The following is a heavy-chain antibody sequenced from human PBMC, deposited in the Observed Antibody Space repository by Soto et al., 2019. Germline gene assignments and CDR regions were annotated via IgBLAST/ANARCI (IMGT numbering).Heavy chain of an antibody. Sequence: SETLSLTRTVSGGSVNDDLYYWGWIRQPPGKGLEWIAYIYHSGSANYNPSLKSRVTISADTSKNEFSLNLRSVTAADTAVYYCTRVRRYNWFHPWGQGTLVTVSS. CDR1: GGSVNDDLYY. CDR3: TRVRRYNWFHP. J-gene: IGHJ5*02. CDR2: IYHSGSA. V-gene: IGHV4-61*01.